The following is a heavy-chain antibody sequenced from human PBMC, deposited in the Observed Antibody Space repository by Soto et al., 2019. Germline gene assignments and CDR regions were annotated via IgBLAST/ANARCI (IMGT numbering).Heavy chain of an antibody. J-gene: IGHJ4*02. V-gene: IGHV4-59*01. CDR1: GGSISSYY. CDR2: IYYSGST. D-gene: IGHD6-19*01. Sequence: QVQLQESGPGLVKPSETLSLTCTVSGGSISSYYWSWIRQPPGKGLEWIWYIYYSGSTNYNPSLKSRVTISVDTSKNQFSLKLSSVTAADTAVYYCASHPVVEQWLIGTFDYWGQGTLVTVSS. CDR3: ASHPVVEQWLIGTFDY.